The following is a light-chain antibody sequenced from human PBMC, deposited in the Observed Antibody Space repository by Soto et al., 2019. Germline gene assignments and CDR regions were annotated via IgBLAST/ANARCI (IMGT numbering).Light chain of an antibody. CDR2: DAS. V-gene: IGKV3-20*01. CDR3: QQCATSPLT. J-gene: IGKJ1*01. Sequence: EIVLTQAPGTLSLSPGERATLSCRASQTIINNYLAWYQQKPGQAPRLLIHDASSRATGIPDRFSGSGSGTDFTLTISRLEPEDSAVYYCQQCATSPLTFGPGTKVEIK. CDR1: QTIINNY.